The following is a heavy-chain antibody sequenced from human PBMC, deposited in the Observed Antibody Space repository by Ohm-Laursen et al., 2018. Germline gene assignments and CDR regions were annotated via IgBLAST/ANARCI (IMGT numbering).Heavy chain of an antibody. CDR2: ISGSRLIM. J-gene: IGHJ4*02. Sequence: SLRLSCSASGFTFTTYTINWVRQAPGKGLEWVSSISGSRLIMYYSDSVTGRFTISRDNAKKLLFLQMNGLRADDTAVYYCARDGGPDFGAYSDSWGQGTRVTVSS. D-gene: IGHD3-16*01. V-gene: IGHV3-48*04. CDR1: GFTFTTYT. CDR3: ARDGGPDFGAYSDS.